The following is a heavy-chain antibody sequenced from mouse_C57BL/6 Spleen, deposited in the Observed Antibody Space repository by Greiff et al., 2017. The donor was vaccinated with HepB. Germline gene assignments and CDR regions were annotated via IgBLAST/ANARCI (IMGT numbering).Heavy chain of an antibody. Sequence: VQLQQSGAELARPGASVKLSCKASGYTFTSYGISWVKQRTGQGLEWIGEIYPRSGNTYYNEKFKGKATLTADKSSSTAYMELRSLTSEDSAVYFCARLIGASYSNPEDYFDYWGQGTTLTVSS. CDR2: IYPRSGNT. CDR3: ARLIGASYSNPEDYFDY. CDR1: GYTFTSYG. D-gene: IGHD2-5*01. J-gene: IGHJ2*01. V-gene: IGHV1-81*01.